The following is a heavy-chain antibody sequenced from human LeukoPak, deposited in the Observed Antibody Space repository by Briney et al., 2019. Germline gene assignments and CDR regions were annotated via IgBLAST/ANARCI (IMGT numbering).Heavy chain of an antibody. Sequence: GGSLRLSCAASGFTFSSYAMHWVRQAPGKGLEYVSAISSNGGSTYYANSVKGRFTISRDNAKNSLYLQMNSLRAEDTAVYYCARDSMITFGGVIVLPENWFDPWGQGTLVTVSS. D-gene: IGHD3-16*02. CDR1: GFTFSSYA. J-gene: IGHJ5*02. CDR3: ARDSMITFGGVIVLPENWFDP. V-gene: IGHV3-64*01. CDR2: ISSNGGST.